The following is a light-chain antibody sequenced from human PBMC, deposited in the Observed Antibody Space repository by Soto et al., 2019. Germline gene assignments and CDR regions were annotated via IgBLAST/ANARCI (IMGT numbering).Light chain of an antibody. V-gene: IGKV1-5*03. CDR3: QQYNSYWT. Sequence: DIQMTQSPSALSADVGDTVTITFRASQSISSWLAWYQQKPGKAPKLLIYKASSLESGVPSRFSGSGSGTEFTLTISSLQPDDFATYYCQQYNSYWTFGKGTKVDIK. J-gene: IGKJ1*01. CDR1: QSISSW. CDR2: KAS.